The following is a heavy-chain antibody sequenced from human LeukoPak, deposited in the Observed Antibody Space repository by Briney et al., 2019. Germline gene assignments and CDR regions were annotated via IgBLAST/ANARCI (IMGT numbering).Heavy chain of an antibody. D-gene: IGHD6-6*01. Sequence: ASVKVSCKASGYTFTSYGISLVRQVPGQGLEWMGWISAYNGNTNYAQKLQGRVTMTTDTSTSTAYMELRSLRSDDTAVYYCAASSIAALSSDYWGQGTLVTVSS. CDR2: ISAYNGNT. CDR3: AASSIAALSSDY. V-gene: IGHV1-18*01. CDR1: GYTFTSYG. J-gene: IGHJ4*02.